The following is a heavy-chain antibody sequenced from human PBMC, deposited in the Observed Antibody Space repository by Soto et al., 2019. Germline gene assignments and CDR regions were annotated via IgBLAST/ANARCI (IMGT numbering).Heavy chain of an antibody. CDR1: GFTFSSYA. Sequence: EVQLLESGGGLVQPGGSLRLSCAASGFTFSSYAMSWVRQAPGKGLEWVSAISGSGGSTYYADSVKGRFTISRDNSKNTLYLQMNSLRAEXTXVXXCXKSGXAAXFRSAFITSPIPDYWGQGTLVTVSS. J-gene: IGHJ4*02. CDR2: ISGSGGST. CDR3: XKSGXAAXFRSAFITSPIPDY. D-gene: IGHD6-13*01. V-gene: IGHV3-23*01.